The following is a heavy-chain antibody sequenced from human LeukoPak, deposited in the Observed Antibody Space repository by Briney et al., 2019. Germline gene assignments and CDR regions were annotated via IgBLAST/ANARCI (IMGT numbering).Heavy chain of an antibody. CDR1: GGSIGSYY. CDR3: ARDSHYGDPDY. J-gene: IGHJ4*02. Sequence: SETLSLTXTVSGGSIGSYYWSWIRQPPGKGLEWIGYIYYSGSTNYNPSLKSRVTISVDTSKNQFSLKLSSVTAADTAVYYCARDSHYGDPDYWGQGTLVTVSS. V-gene: IGHV4-59*01. CDR2: IYYSGST. D-gene: IGHD4-17*01.